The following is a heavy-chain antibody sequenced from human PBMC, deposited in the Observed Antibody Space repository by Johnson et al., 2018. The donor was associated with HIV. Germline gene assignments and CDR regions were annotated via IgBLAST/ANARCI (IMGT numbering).Heavy chain of an antibody. CDR3: WRDLRLERLVQGRGISSGVFDM. V-gene: IGHV3-30-3*01. CDR1: GFTFSHYS. Sequence: QVQLVESGGGLVQPGRSLRLSCAASGFTFSHYSMHWVRQAPGKGLDWVAVISSDGSNTYYANSVKGRFTISRDNSKNTLYLHMNRLRTEDTAVYSCWRDLRLERLVQGRGISSGVFDMWGQGRVVHVSS. D-gene: IGHD3-10*01. CDR2: ISSDGSNT. J-gene: IGHJ3*02.